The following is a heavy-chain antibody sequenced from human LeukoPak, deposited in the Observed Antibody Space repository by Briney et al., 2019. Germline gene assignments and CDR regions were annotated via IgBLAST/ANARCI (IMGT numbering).Heavy chain of an antibody. D-gene: IGHD7-27*01. J-gene: IGHJ5*02. Sequence: SETLSLTCTVSGASISSHYWCWIRQPPGTGLEWIGDIYYRGSTTYNPSLKSRVSISLDTSRNQFSLNLSFVTAADTAVYYCAKLEVGRFDPWGQGTLVTVSS. V-gene: IGHV4-59*11. CDR3: AKLEVGRFDP. CDR2: IYYRGST. CDR1: GASISSHY.